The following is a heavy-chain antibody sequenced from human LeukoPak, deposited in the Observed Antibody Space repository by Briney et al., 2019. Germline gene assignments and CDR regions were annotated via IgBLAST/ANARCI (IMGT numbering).Heavy chain of an antibody. Sequence: SETLSLTCTVSGGSISSSSYYWGWIRQPPGKGLEWIGSIYYSGSTYYNPSLKSRVTISVDTSKNQFSLKLSSVTAADTAVYYCARHGDGYNADWYFDLWGRGTLVTVSS. J-gene: IGHJ2*01. CDR1: GGSISSSSYY. CDR2: IYYSGST. D-gene: IGHD5-24*01. CDR3: ARHGDGYNADWYFDL. V-gene: IGHV4-39*01.